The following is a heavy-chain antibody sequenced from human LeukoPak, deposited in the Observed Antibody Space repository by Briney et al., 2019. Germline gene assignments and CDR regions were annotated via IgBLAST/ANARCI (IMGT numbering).Heavy chain of an antibody. Sequence: GGSLRLSCAASGFTFSSYAMSWVRQAPGKGLEWVAVIWYDGSNKYYADSVKGRFTISRDNSKNTLYLQMNSLRAEDTAVYYCARDKWRTPFDPWGQGTLVTVSS. D-gene: IGHD1-26*01. J-gene: IGHJ5*02. CDR2: IWYDGSNK. CDR3: ARDKWRTPFDP. V-gene: IGHV3-33*08. CDR1: GFTFSSYA.